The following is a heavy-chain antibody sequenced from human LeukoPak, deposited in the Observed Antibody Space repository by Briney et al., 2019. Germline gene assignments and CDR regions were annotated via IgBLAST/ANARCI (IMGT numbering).Heavy chain of an antibody. J-gene: IGHJ4*02. CDR2: INPNSGGT. V-gene: IGHV1-2*02. Sequence: ASVKVSCKASGYTFTGYYMHWVRQAPGQGLEWMGWINPNSGGTNYAQKFQGRVTMTRDTSISTAYMELSRLRSDDTAVYYCAREHLYGSGSYYIDYWGQGTQATVSS. CDR1: GYTFTGYY. CDR3: AREHLYGSGSYYIDY. D-gene: IGHD3-10*01.